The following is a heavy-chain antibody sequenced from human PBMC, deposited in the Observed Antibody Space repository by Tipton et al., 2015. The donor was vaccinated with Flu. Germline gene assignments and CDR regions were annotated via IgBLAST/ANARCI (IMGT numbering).Heavy chain of an antibody. J-gene: IGHJ3*02. CDR3: ARGILYSDMWRGYFVSETLVM. V-gene: IGHV4-4*07. D-gene: IGHD3-3*01. CDR1: GASLSSYY. Sequence: GLVKPSETLSLICTVSGASLSSYYWSWIRQPAGKGLEWVGRTHTKGVTRYNPSLNSRVTMSIDTSKSQFSLKLSAVTAADTAINYCARGILYSDMWRGYFVSETLVMWGQVTAVTVSS. CDR2: THTKGVT.